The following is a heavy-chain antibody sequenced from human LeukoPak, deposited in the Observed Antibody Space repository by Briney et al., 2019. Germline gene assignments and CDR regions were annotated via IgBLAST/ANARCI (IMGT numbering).Heavy chain of an antibody. CDR1: GFTFSGHW. D-gene: IGHD1-14*01. CDR2: INQGGSDK. CDR3: TRDRSRAEDD. Sequence: PGGSLRLSCAASGFTFSGHWMSWVRQAPGKGPEWVANINQGGSDKYYVDSVKGRFTISRDNANNLLYLQMNSLRGEVTAVYYCTRDRSRAEDDWGQGTLVTVSS. J-gene: IGHJ4*02. V-gene: IGHV3-7*01.